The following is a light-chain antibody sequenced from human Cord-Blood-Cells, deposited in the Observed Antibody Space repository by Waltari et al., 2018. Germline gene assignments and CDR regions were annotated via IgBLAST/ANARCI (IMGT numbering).Light chain of an antibody. V-gene: IGKV1-5*01. CDR2: DAS. J-gene: IGKJ1*01. CDR3: QQYNSYWT. Sequence: DIQMTQSLSTLSASVGDRVTITCRASQSISSWLAWYQQKPGKAPKLLIYDASSLESGVPSRFSGSGSGTEFTLTISSLQPDDFATYYCQQYNSYWTFGQGP. CDR1: QSISSW.